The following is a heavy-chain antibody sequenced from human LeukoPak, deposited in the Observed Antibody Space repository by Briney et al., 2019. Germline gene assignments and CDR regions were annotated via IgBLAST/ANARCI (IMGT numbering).Heavy chain of an antibody. V-gene: IGHV3-30*18. CDR3: ANGHSSSSYYYYGMDV. J-gene: IGHJ6*02. Sequence: GGSLRLSCAASGFTFSSYGMHWVRQAPGKGLEWVAVISYDGSSKYYADSVKGRFTISRDNSKNTLYLQMNSLRAEDTAVYYCANGHSSSSYYYYGMDVWGQGTTVTVSS. D-gene: IGHD6-6*01. CDR1: GFTFSSYG. CDR2: ISYDGSSK.